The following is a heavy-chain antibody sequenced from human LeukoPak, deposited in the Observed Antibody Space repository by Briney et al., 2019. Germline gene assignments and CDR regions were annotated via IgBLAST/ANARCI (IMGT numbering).Heavy chain of an antibody. Sequence: GGSLRLSCAASGFTFSSYEMNWVRQAPGKGLEWVSYISSSGSTIYYADSVKGRFTISRDNAKNSLYLQMNSLRAEDTAVYYCAGSMGLLWFGELIRGGAFDIWGQGTMVTVSS. CDR2: ISSSGSTI. J-gene: IGHJ3*02. V-gene: IGHV3-48*03. CDR1: GFTFSSYE. CDR3: AGSMGLLWFGELIRGGAFDI. D-gene: IGHD3-10*01.